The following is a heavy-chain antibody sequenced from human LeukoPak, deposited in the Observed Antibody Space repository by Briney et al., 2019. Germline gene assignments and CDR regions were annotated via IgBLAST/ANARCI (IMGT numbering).Heavy chain of an antibody. CDR3: ARNTYRRRWFDP. V-gene: IGHV2-70*01. CDR2: IDWDDDK. J-gene: IGHJ5*02. D-gene: IGHD4-11*01. CDR1: GFSLSTSGMC. Sequence: ESGPALVKPTQTLTLTCTFSGFSLSTSGMCVSWIRQPPGKALEGLALIDWDDDKYYSTSLKTRLTISKDTSKNQVVLTMTNMDPVDTATYYCARNTYRRRWFDPWGQGTLVTVSS.